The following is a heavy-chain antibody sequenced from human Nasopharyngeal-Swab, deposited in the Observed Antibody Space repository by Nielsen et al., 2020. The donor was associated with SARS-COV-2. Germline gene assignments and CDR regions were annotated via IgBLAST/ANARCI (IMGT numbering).Heavy chain of an antibody. D-gene: IGHD3-10*01. CDR2: INAGNGNT. Sequence: WVRQAPGQRLEWMGWINAGNGNTKYSQKFQGRVTITRDTSASTAYMELRSLRSDDTAVYYCARDGTRLWFGEPPYYYMDVWGKGTTVTVSS. V-gene: IGHV1-3*01. CDR3: ARDGTRLWFGEPPYYYMDV. J-gene: IGHJ6*03.